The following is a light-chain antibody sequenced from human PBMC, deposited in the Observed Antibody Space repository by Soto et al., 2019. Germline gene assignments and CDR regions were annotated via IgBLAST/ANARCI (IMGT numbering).Light chain of an antibody. CDR3: QQFYNWPRT. V-gene: IGKV3-15*01. CDR2: GAS. CDR1: QSVSSN. Sequence: EIVLTHAAAALSEKPEERATLSCRASQSVSSNLAWYQQKPGQAPRLLIYGASTRATGIPARFSGSGSGTEFTLTISGLQSEDFAVYYCQQFYNWPRTFGQGTKVDIK. J-gene: IGKJ1*01.